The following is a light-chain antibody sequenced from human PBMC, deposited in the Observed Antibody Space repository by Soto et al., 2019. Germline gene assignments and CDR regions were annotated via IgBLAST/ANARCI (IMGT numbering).Light chain of an antibody. J-gene: IGLJ3*02. CDR1: SGSVSTSYY. Sequence: QTVVTQEPPFSVSPGGTVTLTCGLSSGSVSTSYYPSWYQQTPGQAPRTLIYSTNTRSSGVPDRFSGSILGNKAALTITGAQADDESDYYCLLYMGSGNWVFGGGTKVTVL. CDR3: LLYMGSGNWV. CDR2: STN. V-gene: IGLV8-61*01.